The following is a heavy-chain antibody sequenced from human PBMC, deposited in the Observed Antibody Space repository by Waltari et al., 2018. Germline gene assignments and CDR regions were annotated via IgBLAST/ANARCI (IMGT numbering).Heavy chain of an antibody. J-gene: IGHJ6*03. Sequence: QVELQESGPGLVKASETLSLPCTVSGGSISTYYWSWIRQPPGKGLEYIGYVYYTGTTNYNPSLKNRVTISLDTSKNQFSLKVNSVTAADTAVYYCARADSSTAYFYYYMDVWGTGTTVTVSS. CDR3: ARADSSTAYFYYYMDV. V-gene: IGHV4-59*01. CDR1: GGSISTYY. D-gene: IGHD6-13*01. CDR2: VYYTGTT.